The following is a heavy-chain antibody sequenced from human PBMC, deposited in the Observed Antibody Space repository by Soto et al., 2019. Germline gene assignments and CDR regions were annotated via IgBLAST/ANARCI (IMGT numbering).Heavy chain of an antibody. V-gene: IGHV1-8*01. Sequence: ASVKVSCKASGYTFTSYDINWVRQATGQGLEWMGWMNPNSGNTGYAQKFQGRVTMTRNTSISTAYMELSSLRSEDTAVYYCARRAYGSGSYYPTTDYWGQGTLVTVSS. CDR1: GYTFTSYD. CDR2: MNPNSGNT. J-gene: IGHJ4*02. CDR3: ARRAYGSGSYYPTTDY. D-gene: IGHD3-10*01.